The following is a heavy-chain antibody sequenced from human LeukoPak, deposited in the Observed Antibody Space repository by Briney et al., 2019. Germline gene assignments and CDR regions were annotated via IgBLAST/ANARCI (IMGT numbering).Heavy chain of an antibody. J-gene: IGHJ5*02. V-gene: IGHV4-34*01. D-gene: IGHD1/OR15-1a*01. CDR2: INHSGST. Sequence: KPSETLSLTCAVYGGSFSGYYWSWIRQPPGKGLEWIGEINHSGSTNYNPSLKSRVTISADTSKNQFSLKLSSVTAADTAVYYCARNKHRNWFDPWGQGTLVTVSS. CDR1: GGSFSGYY. CDR3: ARNKHRNWFDP.